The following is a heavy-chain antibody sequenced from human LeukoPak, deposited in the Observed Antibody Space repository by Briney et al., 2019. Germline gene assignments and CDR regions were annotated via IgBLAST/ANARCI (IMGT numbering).Heavy chain of an antibody. J-gene: IGHJ4*02. CDR1: GYTFTSYG. D-gene: IGHD3-10*01. Sequence: ASVKVSCKASGYTFTSYGISWVRQAPGQGLEWMGWISAYNGNTNYAQKLQGRVTMTTDTSTSTAYMELRSLGSDDTAVYYCATIPDYYGSGSLTSFDYWGQGTLVTVSS. CDR3: ATIPDYYGSGSLTSFDY. V-gene: IGHV1-18*01. CDR2: ISAYNGNT.